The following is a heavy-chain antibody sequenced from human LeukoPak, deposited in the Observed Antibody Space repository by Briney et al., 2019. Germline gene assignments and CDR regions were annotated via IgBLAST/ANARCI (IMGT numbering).Heavy chain of an antibody. V-gene: IGHV3-21*01. Sequence: KAGGSLRLSCAASGFTFSSYSMNWVRQAPGKGLEWVSSISSSSSYIYYADSVKGRFTISRDNAKNSLYLQMNSLRAEDTAVYYCAKDTTSGYSSGSGWGQGTLVTVSS. CDR1: GFTFSSYS. J-gene: IGHJ4*02. D-gene: IGHD6-19*01. CDR2: ISSSSSYI. CDR3: AKDTTSGYSSGSG.